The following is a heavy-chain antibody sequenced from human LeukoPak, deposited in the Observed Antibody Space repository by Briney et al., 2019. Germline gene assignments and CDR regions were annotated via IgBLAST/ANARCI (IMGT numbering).Heavy chain of an antibody. CDR1: GGSISSSSYY. Sequence: ASETLSLTCTVSGGSISSSSYYWGWIRQPPGKGLEWTGSIYYSGSTYYNPSLKSRVTISVDTSKNQFSLKLSSVTAADTAVYYCARAIAARVYFDYWGQGTLVTVSS. CDR2: IYYSGST. J-gene: IGHJ4*02. CDR3: ARAIAARVYFDY. V-gene: IGHV4-39*01. D-gene: IGHD6-6*01.